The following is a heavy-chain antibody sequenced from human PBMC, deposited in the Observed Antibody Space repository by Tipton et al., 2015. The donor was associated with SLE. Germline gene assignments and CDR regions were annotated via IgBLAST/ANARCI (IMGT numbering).Heavy chain of an antibody. J-gene: IGHJ4*02. D-gene: IGHD3-16*01. V-gene: IGHV3-7*01. CDR2: IKPDGSEK. CDR3: ARDAHRGGDYDY. Sequence: GSLRLSCAASGFTFSTYWMGWVRQAPGKGLEWVANIKPDGSEKYYVDSVRGRFTLSRDNAKNSLYLQMNSLRAEDTAVYYCARDAHRGGDYDYWGQGALVAVSS. CDR1: GFTFSTYW.